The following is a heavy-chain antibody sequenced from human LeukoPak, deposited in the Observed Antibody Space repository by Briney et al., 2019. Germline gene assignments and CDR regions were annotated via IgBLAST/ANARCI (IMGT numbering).Heavy chain of an antibody. J-gene: IGHJ5*02. D-gene: IGHD6-13*01. Sequence: PSETLSLTCTVSGGSISSYYWSWIRQPPGKGPEWIGYIYYSGSTSYNPSLKGRVIISVDMSKKQFSLNLSSVTAADTAVYYCAKGAGAAAPYNWFDPWGQGTLVTVSS. CDR3: AKGAGAAAPYNWFDP. CDR1: GGSISSYY. V-gene: IGHV4-59*01. CDR2: IYYSGST.